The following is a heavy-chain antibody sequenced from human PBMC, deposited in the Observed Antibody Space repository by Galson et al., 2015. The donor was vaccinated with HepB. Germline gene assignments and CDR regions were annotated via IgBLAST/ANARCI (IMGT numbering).Heavy chain of an antibody. V-gene: IGHV4-31*03. D-gene: IGHD3-10*01. J-gene: IGHJ4*02. Sequence: TLSLTCTVSGGSISNGGYYWSWIRQHPGKGLEWIGYIYYSGSTYYNPSLKSRVTISVDTSKNQFSLKLSSVTAADTAVYYCARTGGSGKLTLDYWGQGTLVTVSS. CDR1: GGSISNGGYY. CDR2: IYYSGST. CDR3: ARTGGSGKLTLDY.